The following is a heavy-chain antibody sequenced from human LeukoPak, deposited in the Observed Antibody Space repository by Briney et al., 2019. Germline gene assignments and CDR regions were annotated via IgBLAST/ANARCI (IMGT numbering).Heavy chain of an antibody. Sequence: SETLSPTCAVSGGSISSGGYSWSWIRQPPGKGLEWIGYIYHSGSTYYNPSLKSRVTISVDTSKNQFSLKLSSVTAADTAVYYCARGPGYSSGNRDFDYWGQGTLVTVSS. CDR1: GGSISSGGYS. CDR3: ARGPGYSSGNRDFDY. CDR2: IYHSGST. J-gene: IGHJ4*02. D-gene: IGHD6-19*01. V-gene: IGHV4-30-2*01.